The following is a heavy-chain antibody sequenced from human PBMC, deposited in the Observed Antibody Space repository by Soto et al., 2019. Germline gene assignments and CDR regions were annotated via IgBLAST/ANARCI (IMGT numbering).Heavy chain of an antibody. D-gene: IGHD6-13*01. J-gene: IGHJ6*02. V-gene: IGHV3-33*01. CDR2: IWYDGSNK. Sequence: GGSLRLSCAASGFTFSSYGMHWVRQAPGKGLEWVAVIWYDGSNKYYADSVKGRFTISRDNSKNTLYLQMNSLRAEDTAVYYCARDFVGSSWTNGEPVTKYYYYGMDVWGQGTTVTVSS. CDR3: ARDFVGSSWTNGEPVTKYYYYGMDV. CDR1: GFTFSSYG.